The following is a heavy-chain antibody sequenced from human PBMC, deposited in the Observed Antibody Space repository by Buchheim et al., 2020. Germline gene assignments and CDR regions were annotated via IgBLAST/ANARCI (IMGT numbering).Heavy chain of an antibody. CDR1: GFTFTSYW. D-gene: IGHD5-24*01. Sequence: EVQLVESGGGLVQPGGSLRLSCAASGFTFTSYWMSWVLQAPGKGLEWVANINQDGTATDYVDSVKARFTISRDNAKDSLFPQMNSLRGEDTAVYYCARALVGDGYSSGYWGQGTL. J-gene: IGHJ4*02. CDR2: INQDGTAT. CDR3: ARALVGDGYSSGY. V-gene: IGHV3-7*01.